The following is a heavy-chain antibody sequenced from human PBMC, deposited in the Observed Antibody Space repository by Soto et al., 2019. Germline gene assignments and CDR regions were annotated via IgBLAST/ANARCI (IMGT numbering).Heavy chain of an antibody. CDR3: ARSGRGHYDSSGYYYSYYFDY. J-gene: IGHJ4*02. D-gene: IGHD3-22*01. V-gene: IGHV4-30-4*01. Sequence: QVQLQESGPGLVKPSQTLSLTCTVSGGSISSGDYYWSWIRQPPGKGLEWIGYIYYSGSTYYNPSLKSRVTISVDTSKNQFSLKLSSVTAADTAVYYCARSGRGHYDSSGYYYSYYFDYWGQGTLVTVSS. CDR2: IYYSGST. CDR1: GGSISSGDYY.